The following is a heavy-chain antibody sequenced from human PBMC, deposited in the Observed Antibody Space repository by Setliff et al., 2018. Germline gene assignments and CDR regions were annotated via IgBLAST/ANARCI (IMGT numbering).Heavy chain of an antibody. V-gene: IGHV1-24*01. D-gene: IGHD2-15*01. CDR2: FDPEDGET. J-gene: IGHJ3*02. CDR1: GYTLTELS. Sequence: ASVKVSCKVSGYTLTELSMHWVRQAPGKGLEWMGGFDPEDGETIYAQKFQGRVTMTEDISTDTAYMELSSLRSEDTAVYYCATNSGGNTIDAFDIWGQGTMVTV. CDR3: ATNSGGNTIDAFDI.